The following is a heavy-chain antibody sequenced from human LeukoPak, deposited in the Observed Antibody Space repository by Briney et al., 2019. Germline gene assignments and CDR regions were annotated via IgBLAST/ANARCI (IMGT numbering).Heavy chain of an antibody. Sequence: GGSLRLSCAASGFTFSSNYMTWVRQAPGRGLERVSVIYSDGSTYYTDSVKGRFTFSRDSSKNTLSLQMNSLRAEDTAVYYCARCTSGYYGYYFEFWGQGTLLTVSS. V-gene: IGHV3-66*02. D-gene: IGHD3-22*01. J-gene: IGHJ4*02. CDR3: ARCTSGYYGYYFEF. CDR2: IYSDGST. CDR1: GFTFSSNY.